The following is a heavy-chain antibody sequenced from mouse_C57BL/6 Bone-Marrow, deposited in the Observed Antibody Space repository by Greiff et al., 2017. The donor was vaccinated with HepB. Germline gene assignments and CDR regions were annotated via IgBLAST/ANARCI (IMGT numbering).Heavy chain of an antibody. CDR2: INPGSGGT. CDR1: GYAFTNYL. CDR3: ARRVDY. Sequence: QVQLQQSGAELVRPGTSVKVSCKASGYAFTNYLIEWVKQRPGQGLEWIGVINPGSGGTNYNEKFKGKATLTADKSSSTASMQLSSLTSEDSAVYFCARRVDYWGQGTTLTVSS. V-gene: IGHV1-54*01. J-gene: IGHJ2*01.